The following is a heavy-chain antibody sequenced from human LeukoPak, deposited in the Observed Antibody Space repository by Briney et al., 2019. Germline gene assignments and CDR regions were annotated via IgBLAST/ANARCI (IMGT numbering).Heavy chain of an antibody. J-gene: IGHJ3*02. V-gene: IGHV1-2*02. CDR3: ARGIVVVVAARNAFDI. D-gene: IGHD2-15*01. CDR1: GYTFTGYY. Sequence: ASVKVSCKASGYTFTGYYMHWVRQAPGQGLEWMGWINPNSGGTDYAQKFQGRVTMTRDTSISTAYMELSRLSSDDTAVYYCARGIVVVVAARNAFDIWGQGTMVTVSS. CDR2: INPNSGGT.